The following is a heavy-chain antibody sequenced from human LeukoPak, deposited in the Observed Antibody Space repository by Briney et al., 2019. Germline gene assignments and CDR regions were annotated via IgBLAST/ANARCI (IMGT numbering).Heavy chain of an antibody. CDR3: ARGGILGGDFWSGYYSYYYYGMDV. D-gene: IGHD3-3*01. V-gene: IGHV1-8*01. J-gene: IGHJ6*02. CDR1: GYTFTSYD. Sequence: ASVKVSCKASGYTFTSYDINWVRQATGQGLEWMGWMNPNSGNTGNAQKFQGRVTMTRNTSISTAYMELSSLRSEDTAVYYCARGGILGGDFWSGYYSYYYYGMDVWGQGTTVTVSS. CDR2: MNPNSGNT.